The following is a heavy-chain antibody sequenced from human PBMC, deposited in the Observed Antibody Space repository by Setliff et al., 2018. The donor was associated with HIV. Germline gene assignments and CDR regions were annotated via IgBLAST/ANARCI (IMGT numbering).Heavy chain of an antibody. D-gene: IGHD3-3*02. CDR2: INPRSGVT. Sequence: ASVKVSCKSSGYTFSDHYIHWVRQAPGQGLQWMGWINPRSGVTKYAQKFQGRFIMTTDTTINTLYMELERLTSDDTALYYCARDSGTNDHFLSPYYGALDFWGQGMLVTVS. J-gene: IGHJ4*02. V-gene: IGHV1-2*02. CDR1: GYTFSDHY. CDR3: ARDSGTNDHFLSPYYGALDF.